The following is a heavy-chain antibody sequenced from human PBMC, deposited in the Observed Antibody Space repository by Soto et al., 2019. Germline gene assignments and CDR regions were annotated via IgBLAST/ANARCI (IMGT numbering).Heavy chain of an antibody. Sequence: QVRLQQWGAGLLKPSETLSLTCAVYGESFSTYYWSWIRQSPVRGLEWIGEINYCGSTNYNPSLKSRVTVSVDTSKIHFSLKLSSVTAADTAVYYCARGTREGWYFDLWGRGTLVTVSS. CDR1: GESFSTYY. J-gene: IGHJ2*01. CDR2: INYCGST. CDR3: ARGTREGWYFDL. V-gene: IGHV4-34*01.